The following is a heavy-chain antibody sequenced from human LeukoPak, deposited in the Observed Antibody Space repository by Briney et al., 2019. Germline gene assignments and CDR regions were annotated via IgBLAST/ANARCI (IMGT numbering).Heavy chain of an antibody. D-gene: IGHD2-15*01. Sequence: GGSLRLSCAASGFTYDDYGMSWVRQAPGKGLEWVSGINWNGGSTGYADSVKGRFTISRDNAKNSLYLQVNSLRAEDTALYYCARDDPGSGFNWGVGYWGQGTLVTVSS. V-gene: IGHV3-20*04. J-gene: IGHJ4*02. CDR3: ARDDPGSGFNWGVGY. CDR1: GFTYDDYG. CDR2: INWNGGST.